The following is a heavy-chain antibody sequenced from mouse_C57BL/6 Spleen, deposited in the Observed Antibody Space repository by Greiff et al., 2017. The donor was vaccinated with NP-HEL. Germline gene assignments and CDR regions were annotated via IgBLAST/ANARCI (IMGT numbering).Heavy chain of an antibody. Sequence: EVKVVESGGGLVQPGGSLSLSCAASGFTFTDYYMSWVRQPPGKALEWLGFIRNKANGYTTEYSASVKGRFTISRDNSQSILYLQMNALRAEDSATYYCARYERGLVPFDYWGQGTTLTVSS. CDR1: GFTFTDYY. CDR2: IRNKANGYTT. J-gene: IGHJ2*01. D-gene: IGHD1-1*02. CDR3: ARYERGLVPFDY. V-gene: IGHV7-3*01.